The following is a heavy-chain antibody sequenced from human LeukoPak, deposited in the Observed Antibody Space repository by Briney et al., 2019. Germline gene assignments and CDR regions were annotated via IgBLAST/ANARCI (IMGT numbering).Heavy chain of an antibody. CDR2: ISSSGTTI. CDR3: ASATTVTTDAFDI. J-gene: IGHJ3*02. V-gene: IGHV3-11*01. CDR1: GFTFSDYY. Sequence: PGGSLRLSCAASGFTFSDYYMSWIRQAPGKGLEWVSYISSSGTTIYYADSVKGRFTISRDNGKNSLYLQMNSLRAEDTAVYYCASATTVTTDAFDIWGQGTMVTVSS. D-gene: IGHD4-17*01.